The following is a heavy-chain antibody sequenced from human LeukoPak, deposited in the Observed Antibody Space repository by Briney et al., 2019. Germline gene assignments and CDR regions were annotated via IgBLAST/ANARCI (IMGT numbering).Heavy chain of an antibody. Sequence: PGGSLRLSCAASGFTFSSYSMNWVRQAPGKGLEWVSSISSSSSYIYYADSVEGRFTISRDNAKNSLYLQMNSLRAEDTAAYYCARRAVGGATDYWGQGTLVTVSS. J-gene: IGHJ4*02. D-gene: IGHD1-26*01. CDR1: GFTFSSYS. CDR3: ARRAVGGATDY. V-gene: IGHV3-21*01. CDR2: ISSSSSYI.